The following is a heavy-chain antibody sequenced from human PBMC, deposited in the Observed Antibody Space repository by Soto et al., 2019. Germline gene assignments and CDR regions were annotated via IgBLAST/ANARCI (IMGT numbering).Heavy chain of an antibody. CDR2: IIPIFGTA. J-gene: IGHJ4*02. V-gene: IGHV1-69*13. CDR3: ASSSQLPKAGQYYFDY. CDR1: GGTFSSYA. D-gene: IGHD2-2*01. Sequence: SVKVSCKASGGTFSSYAISWVRQAPGQGLEWMGVIIPIFGTANYAQKFQGRVTITADESTSTAYMELSSLRSEDTAVYYCASSSQLPKAGQYYFDYWGQGTLVTVSS.